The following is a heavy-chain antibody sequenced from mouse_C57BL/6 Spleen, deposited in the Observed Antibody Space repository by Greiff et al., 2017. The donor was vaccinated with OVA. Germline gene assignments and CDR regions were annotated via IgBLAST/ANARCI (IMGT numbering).Heavy chain of an antibody. J-gene: IGHJ4*01. V-gene: IGHV1-15*01. D-gene: IGHD1-2*01. CDR3: TRNQYGDDAMDY. CDR1: GYTFTDYE. Sequence: VQLQQSGAELVRPGASVTLSCKASGYTFTDYEMHWVKQTPVHGLEWIGAIDPATDGTAYNQKFTVKALLTAYKSSSTAYMKLRSRRSEDCAGYYCTRNQYGDDAMDYWGQGTSVTVSA. CDR2: IDPATDGT.